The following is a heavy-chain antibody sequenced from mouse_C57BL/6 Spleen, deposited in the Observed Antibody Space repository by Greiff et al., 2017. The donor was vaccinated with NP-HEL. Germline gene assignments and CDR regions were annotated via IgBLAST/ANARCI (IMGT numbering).Heavy chain of an antibody. CDR3: ARLYSNYPFAY. D-gene: IGHD2-5*01. CDR2: ISSGGSYT. CDR1: GFTFSSYG. V-gene: IGHV5-6*01. J-gene: IGHJ3*01. Sequence: EVQLVESGGDLVKPGGSLKLSCAASGFTFSSYGMSWVRQTPDKRLEWVATISSGGSYTYYPDSVKGRFTISRDNAKNTLYLQMSSLKSEDTAMYYCARLYSNYPFAYWGQGTLVTVSA.